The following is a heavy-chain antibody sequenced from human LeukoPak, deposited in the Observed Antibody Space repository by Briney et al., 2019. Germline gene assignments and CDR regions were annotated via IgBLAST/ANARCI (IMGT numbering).Heavy chain of an antibody. Sequence: SETLSLTCTVSGGSISSYYWSWIRQPPGKGLEWIGYIYYSGSTNYNPSLKSRVTISVDTSKNQFSLKLSSVTAADTAVYYCARDGPCYYDSSGKSLYWYFDLWGRGTLVTVSS. V-gene: IGHV4-59*01. CDR3: ARDGPCYYDSSGKSLYWYFDL. J-gene: IGHJ2*01. CDR2: IYYSGST. CDR1: GGSISSYY. D-gene: IGHD3-22*01.